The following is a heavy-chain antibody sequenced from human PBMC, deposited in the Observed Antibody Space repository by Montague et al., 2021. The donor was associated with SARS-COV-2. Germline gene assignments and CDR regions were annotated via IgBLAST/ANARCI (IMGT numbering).Heavy chain of an antibody. CDR2: ISHSGST. Sequence: SETLSLTCGVSGGSISSSNWWSWVRHPPGKGLEWIGEISHSGSTNYSPSHKSRVTISVDKSKNQFSLQLTSVTAADTAIYYCARALSSSGWYGGYFDYWGQGSLVTVSS. CDR1: GGSISSSNW. D-gene: IGHD6-19*01. V-gene: IGHV4-4*02. J-gene: IGHJ4*02. CDR3: ARALSSSGWYGGYFDY.